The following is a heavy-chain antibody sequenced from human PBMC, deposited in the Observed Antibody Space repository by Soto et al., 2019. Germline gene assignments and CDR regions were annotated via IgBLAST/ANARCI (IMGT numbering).Heavy chain of an antibody. V-gene: IGHV3-9*01. J-gene: IGHJ4*02. CDR2: ISWNSGTI. CDR3: AKDIEYSYGYRY. CDR1: GFTFDDYA. Sequence: EVQLVESGGGLVQPGRSLRLSCVASGFTFDDYAMHWVRQAPGKGLEWVSGISWNSGTIGYADSVKGRFTISRDNAKNSLYLQMNSLRAEDTALYYCAKDIEYSYGYRYWGQGTLVTVSS. D-gene: IGHD5-18*01.